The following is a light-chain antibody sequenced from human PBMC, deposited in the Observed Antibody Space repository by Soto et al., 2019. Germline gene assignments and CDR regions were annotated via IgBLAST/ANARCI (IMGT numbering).Light chain of an antibody. V-gene: IGLV2-14*01. J-gene: IGLJ2*01. CDR2: EVS. CDR3: SSYTSSSTLV. Sequence: QSVLTQPPSASGSLGQSVTISCTGTSSDIGTYDYVSWYQQHPGRAAKLMIYEVSNRPSGVSNRFSGSKSGNTASLTISGLQAEDEADYYCSSYTSSSTLVFGGGTKLTVL. CDR1: SSDIGTYDY.